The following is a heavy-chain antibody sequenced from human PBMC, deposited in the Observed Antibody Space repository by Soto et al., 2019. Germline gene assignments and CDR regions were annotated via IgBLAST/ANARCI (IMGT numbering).Heavy chain of an antibody. CDR1: GFTFSSYA. CDR2: ISGSVVST. D-gene: IGHD3-22*01. Sequence: GGSLRLSCAASGFTFSSYAMSWVRQAPGKGLECFLVISGSVVSTYYADSVKGRFTISRDNSKNTLFLHMNSLRAEDTAVYYCASTLPRYYDSSGYPQGPFDYWGQGTLVTVSS. J-gene: IGHJ4*02. V-gene: IGHV3-23*01. CDR3: ASTLPRYYDSSGYPQGPFDY.